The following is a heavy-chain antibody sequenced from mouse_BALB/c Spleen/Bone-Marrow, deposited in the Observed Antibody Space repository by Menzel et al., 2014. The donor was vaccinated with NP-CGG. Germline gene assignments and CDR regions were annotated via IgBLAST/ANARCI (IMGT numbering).Heavy chain of an antibody. Sequence: EXXLXXSXGGLVQPGGSRKLSXAASGFTFSSFGMHWVRQAPEKGLEWVAYISSGSSTIYYADTVKGRFTISRDNPKNTLFLQMTSLRSEDXAXXYXXRGGNFALFAYWGQGXXXXAXA. V-gene: IGHV5-17*02. CDR2: ISSGSSTI. CDR3: XRGGNFALFAY. J-gene: IGHJ3*01. CDR1: GFTFSSFG. D-gene: IGHD2-1*01.